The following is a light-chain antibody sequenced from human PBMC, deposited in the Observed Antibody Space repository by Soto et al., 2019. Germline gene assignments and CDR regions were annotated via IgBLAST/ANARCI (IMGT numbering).Light chain of an antibody. CDR2: GAS. J-gene: IGKJ1*01. V-gene: IGKV3-20*01. Sequence: ESVLTQSPGPLSLYPGERATISCRASQNVSSNLLVWYQQHPGQAPRLLIYGASSRAAGIPDRFSGSGSGTDFTLTISRLEPEDFAVYYCHQYTGSARPFGQGTKVDIK. CDR1: QNVSSNL. CDR3: HQYTGSARP.